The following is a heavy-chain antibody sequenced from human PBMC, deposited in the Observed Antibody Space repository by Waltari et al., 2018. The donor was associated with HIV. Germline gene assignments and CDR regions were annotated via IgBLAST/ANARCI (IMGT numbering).Heavy chain of an antibody. J-gene: IGHJ6*02. CDR3: ARPPHFGDDYSKTSGYGMDV. Sequence: QLQLQESGPGLVKPSETLSLTCTVSGGSISSSSYYWGWIRQPPGKGLEWIGSIYYSGSTYYNPSLKSLVTISVDTSKNQFSLKLSSVTAADTAVYYCARPPHFGDDYSKTSGYGMDVWGQGTTVTVSS. D-gene: IGHD4-4*01. V-gene: IGHV4-39*01. CDR1: GGSISSSSYY. CDR2: IYYSGST.